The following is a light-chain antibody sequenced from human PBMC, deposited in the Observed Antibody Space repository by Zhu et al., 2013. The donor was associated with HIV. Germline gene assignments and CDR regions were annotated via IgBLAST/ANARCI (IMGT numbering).Light chain of an antibody. CDR3: QQSYSTPPIT. CDR2: AAS. Sequence: DIQMTQSPSSLSASVGDRVTIACRTSQYINNYLNWYQQKPGKAPNLLIYAASTLESGVPSRFSGSGSGTDFTLTISGLQPEDFATYYCQQSYSTPPITFGQGTRLEV. J-gene: IGKJ5*01. V-gene: IGKV1-39*01. CDR1: QYINNY.